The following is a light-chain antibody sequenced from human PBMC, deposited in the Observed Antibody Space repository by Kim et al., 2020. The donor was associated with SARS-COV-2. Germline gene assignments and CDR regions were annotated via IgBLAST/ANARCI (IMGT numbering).Light chain of an antibody. J-gene: IGLJ2*01. CDR2: NNN. CDR1: SSNIGPNY. CDR3: AAWDDSLSGVV. V-gene: IGLV1-47*02. Sequence: QSVLTQPPSASGTPGQRVTISCSGSSSNIGPNYVYWYQQLPGAAPKLLIYNNNQRPSGVPDRFSDSKSGTSASLAISGLRSEDEADYYCAAWDDSLSGVVFGGGTQLTVL.